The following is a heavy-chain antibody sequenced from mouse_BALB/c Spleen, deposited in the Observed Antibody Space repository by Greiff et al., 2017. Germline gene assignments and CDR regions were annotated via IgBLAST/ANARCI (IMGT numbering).Heavy chain of an antibody. CDR2: ISYDGSN. J-gene: IGHJ1*01. CDR3: ARRLGRWYFDV. CDR1: GYSITSGYY. V-gene: IGHV3-6*02. Sequence: DVQLQESGPGLVKPSQSLSLTCSVTGYSITSGYYWNWIRQFPGNKLEWMGYISYDGSNNYNPSLKNRISITRDTSKNQFFLKLNSVTTEDTATYYCARRLGRWYFDVWGAGTTVTVSS. D-gene: IGHD4-1*01.